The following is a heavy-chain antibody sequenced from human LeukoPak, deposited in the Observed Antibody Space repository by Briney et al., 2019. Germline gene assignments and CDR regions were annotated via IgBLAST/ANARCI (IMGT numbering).Heavy chain of an antibody. V-gene: IGHV3-21*01. Sequence: PGGSLRLSCVVSGFTVSSNYMSWVRQAPGKGLEWVSSISSSSSYKYYADSVKGRFTISRDNAKNSLYLQMNSLRAEDTAVYYCARRWGSHDAFDIWGQGTMVTVSS. D-gene: IGHD7-27*01. CDR1: GFTVSSNY. CDR3: ARRWGSHDAFDI. CDR2: ISSSSSYK. J-gene: IGHJ3*02.